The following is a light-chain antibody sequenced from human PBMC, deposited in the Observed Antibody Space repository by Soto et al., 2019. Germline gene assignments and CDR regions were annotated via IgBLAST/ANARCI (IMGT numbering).Light chain of an antibody. CDR2: RAS. Sequence: DIQMTQSPSTLSVSVGDRVTITCRASQSISSWLAWYQQKPGKAPTLLIYRASSLANGVPSSFSGSGSGTEFTLTISSLQPDDFAAYYCQQYNSCSPFPFGQGTKLDIK. V-gene: IGKV1-5*03. J-gene: IGKJ2*01. CDR3: QQYNSCSPFP. CDR1: QSISSW.